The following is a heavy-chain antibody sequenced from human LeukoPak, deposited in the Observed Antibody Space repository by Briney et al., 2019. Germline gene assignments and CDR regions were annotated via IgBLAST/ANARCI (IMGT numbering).Heavy chain of an antibody. V-gene: IGHV5-51*01. CDR2: IYPGDSDT. D-gene: IGHD2-2*01. J-gene: IGHJ4*02. CDR3: ARHGLGYCSTTSCLPDY. CDR1: GYTFTSNW. Sequence: GESLMISCKGSGYTFTSNWIGWVRQMPGKGLEWMGIIYPGDSDTRYSPSFRGQVTISADKSISTAYLQWSSLKASDTAMYYCARHGLGYCSTTSCLPDYWGQGTLVTVSS.